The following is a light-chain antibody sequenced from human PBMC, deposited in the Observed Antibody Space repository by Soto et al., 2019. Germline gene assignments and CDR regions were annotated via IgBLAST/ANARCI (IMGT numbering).Light chain of an antibody. CDR3: QQFNRATWT. V-gene: IGKV3-20*01. CDR2: GTS. CDR1: QYVNSGY. Sequence: EVVLTQSPGTLSLSPGERATLSCRASQYVNSGYLDWYQQKPGQTPRLLIYGTSNRAAGIPDRFSGSGSGTDFTLTISRLEPEDFAVYYCQQFNRATWTFGQGTKVEVK. J-gene: IGKJ1*01.